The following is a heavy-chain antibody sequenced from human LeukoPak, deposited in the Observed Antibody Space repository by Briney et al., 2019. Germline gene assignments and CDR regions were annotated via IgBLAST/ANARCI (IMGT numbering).Heavy chain of an antibody. CDR1: GFTFKDYW. CDR3: AKANDQYYFDS. V-gene: IGHV3-23*01. J-gene: IGHJ4*02. Sequence: GGSLRLSCVASGFTFKDYWMSWVRQAPGKGLEWVSAISGYGGYGVNTYYADSVKGRFSISRDSSNNTLYLQMNNLRAEDTAIYYCAKANDQYYFDSWGQGTLVTVSS. CDR2: ISGYGGYGVNT.